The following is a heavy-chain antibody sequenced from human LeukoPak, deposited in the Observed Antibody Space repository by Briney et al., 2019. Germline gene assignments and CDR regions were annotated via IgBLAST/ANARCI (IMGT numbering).Heavy chain of an antibody. J-gene: IGHJ5*02. Sequence: ASVKVSCKASGYTFTGYYMHWVRQAPGQGLEWMGWINPNSGGTNYAQKFQGRVTMTRDTSISTAYMELSRLRSDDTAVYYCARAKRITMVRGVMSWFDPWGQGTLVTVSS. CDR3: ARAKRITMVRGVMSWFDP. V-gene: IGHV1-2*02. CDR1: GYTFTGYY. D-gene: IGHD3-10*01. CDR2: INPNSGGT.